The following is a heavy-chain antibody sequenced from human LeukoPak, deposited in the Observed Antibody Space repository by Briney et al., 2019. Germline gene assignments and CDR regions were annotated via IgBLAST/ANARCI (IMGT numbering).Heavy chain of an antibody. D-gene: IGHD2-15*01. CDR3: ARHGAYCSGGSCPNWFDP. CDR2: IYYSGST. J-gene: IGHJ5*02. Sequence: SETLSLTCSVYGDSISSSSYYWAWIRQPPGKGLEWIGSIYYSGSTYYNPSLKSRVTISVDTSKNQFSLKLSSVTAADTAVYYCARHGAYCSGGSCPNWFDPWGQGTLVTVSS. V-gene: IGHV4-39*01. CDR1: GDSISSSSYY.